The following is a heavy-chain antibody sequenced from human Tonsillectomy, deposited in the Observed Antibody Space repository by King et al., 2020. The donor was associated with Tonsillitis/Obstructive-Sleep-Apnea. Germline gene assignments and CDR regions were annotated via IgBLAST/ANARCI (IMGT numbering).Heavy chain of an antibody. J-gene: IGHJ6*02. V-gene: IGHV4-59*01. CDR2: IYYSGST. D-gene: IGHD3-10*01. Sequence: VQLQESGPGLVKPSETLSLTCTVSGGSISSYYWSWIRQPPGKGLEWIGYIYYSGSTNYNPSLKSRVTISVDTSKNQFSVKLSSVTAADTAVYYCARHAHYGSWNYYSESGYYYGMDVWGQGTTVTVS. CDR3: ARHAHYGSWNYYSESGYYYGMDV. CDR1: GGSISSYY.